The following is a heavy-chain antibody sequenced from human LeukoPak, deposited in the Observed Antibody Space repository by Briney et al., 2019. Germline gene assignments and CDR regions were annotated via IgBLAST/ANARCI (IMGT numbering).Heavy chain of an antibody. D-gene: IGHD3-10*01. CDR1: VYSFTSYW. Sequence: PGDSLKISCKGSVYSFTSYWIGWVRQVPGKGLEWMGIIYPGDSDTRYSPSFQGQVTISADKSISTAYLQWSSLKASDTAMYYCARTQWFGELLFDYWGQGTLVTVSS. J-gene: IGHJ4*02. V-gene: IGHV5-51*01. CDR3: ARTQWFGELLFDY. CDR2: IYPGDSDT.